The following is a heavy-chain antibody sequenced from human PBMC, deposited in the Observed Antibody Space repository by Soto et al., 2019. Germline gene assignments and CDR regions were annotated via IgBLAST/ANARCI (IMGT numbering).Heavy chain of an antibody. J-gene: IGHJ4*02. V-gene: IGHV3-53*04. CDR3: AREGAGTDY. CDR1: GFTVSSNY. D-gene: IGHD6-19*01. Sequence: EVQLVESGGGLVQPGGSLRLSCAASGFTVSSNYMSWVRQATGKGLGWVSVLYSCGSTYYAESVKGRFTISRHNSKKTLYLQMNSLRAEDTAVYYCAREGAGTDYWGQGTLVTVSS. CDR2: LYSCGST.